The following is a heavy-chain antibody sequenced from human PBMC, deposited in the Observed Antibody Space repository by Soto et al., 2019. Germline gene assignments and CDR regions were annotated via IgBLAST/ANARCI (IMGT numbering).Heavy chain of an antibody. D-gene: IGHD2-15*01. CDR3: TTEGPGYCSGGSCYAIDY. Sequence: EVQLVESGGGLVKPGGSLRLSCAASGFTFSNAWMSWVRQAPGKGLEWVGRIKSKTDGGTTDYAAPVKGRFTISRDDSKNTLYLQMNSLKTEDTAVYYCTTEGPGYCSGGSCYAIDYWGQGTRVTVSS. V-gene: IGHV3-15*01. CDR2: IKSKTDGGTT. J-gene: IGHJ4*02. CDR1: GFTFSNAW.